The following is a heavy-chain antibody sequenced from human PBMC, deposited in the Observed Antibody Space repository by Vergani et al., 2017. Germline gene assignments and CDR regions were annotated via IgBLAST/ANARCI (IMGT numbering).Heavy chain of an antibody. CDR2: IGVDGDR. V-gene: IGHV3-13*01. D-gene: IGHD2/OR15-2a*01. CDR1: GFTFSSND. Sequence: VESGGGLVQPGGSLRLSCTVSGFTFSSNDFHWVRQTAGKGLEWVSSIGVDGDRYYSDSVKGRFTISRDNGQSYLYLDMDNLRVEDTAVYFCAKELGGCNSISCSYYMDVWGKGTTVTV. CDR3: AKELGGCNSISCSYYMDV. J-gene: IGHJ6*03.